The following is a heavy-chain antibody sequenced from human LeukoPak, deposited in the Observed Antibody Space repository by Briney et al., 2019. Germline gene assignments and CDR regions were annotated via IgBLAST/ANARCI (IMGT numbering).Heavy chain of an antibody. J-gene: IGHJ4*02. D-gene: IGHD3-22*01. CDR2: IKSKTDGGAT. Sequence: GGSLRLSCAASGFTFSNAWMSWVRQAPGKGLEWVGRIKSKTDGGATHYAAPVKGRFAISRDDSKNTLYLQMNSLKTEDTAVYYCTTEAYYYDSGAIKYFDYWGQGTLVTVSS. V-gene: IGHV3-15*01. CDR3: TTEAYYYDSGAIKYFDY. CDR1: GFTFSNAW.